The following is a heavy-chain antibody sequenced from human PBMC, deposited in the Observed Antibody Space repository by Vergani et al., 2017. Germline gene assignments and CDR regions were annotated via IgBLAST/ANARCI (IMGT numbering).Heavy chain of an antibody. J-gene: IGHJ6*02. D-gene: IGHD3-10*01. CDR3: AKDRPTNMFRGAYGMDV. CDR2: IRFDGSNK. V-gene: IGHV3-30*02. CDR1: GLTFSTCG. Sequence: QVQLVESGGGVVQPGGSLRLSCAASGLTFSTCGMHWVRQAPGKGLEWVAFIRFDGSNKYYGDSVNGKFIISRDNSKNRVDLRMNSLRTNDTAIYYCAKDRPTNMFRGAYGMDVWGQGTTVTVSS.